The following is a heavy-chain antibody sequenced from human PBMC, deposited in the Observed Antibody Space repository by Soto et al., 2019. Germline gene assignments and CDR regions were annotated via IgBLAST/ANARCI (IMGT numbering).Heavy chain of an antibody. D-gene: IGHD2-15*01. CDR2: IKSKTDGGTT. Sequence: SVSNAWMNWVRQAPGKGLEWVGRIKSKTDGGTTDYAAPVKGRFTISRDDSKNTLYLQINSLKTEDTAVYYCTTGYCSGGSCLHDYWGQGTLVTVSS. CDR3: TTGYCSGGSCLHDY. J-gene: IGHJ4*02. CDR1: SVSNAW. V-gene: IGHV3-15*07.